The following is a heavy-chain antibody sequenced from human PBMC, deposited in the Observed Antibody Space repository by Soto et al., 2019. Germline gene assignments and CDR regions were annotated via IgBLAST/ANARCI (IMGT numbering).Heavy chain of an antibody. J-gene: IGHJ6*02. CDR2: INHSGST. V-gene: IGHV4-34*01. Sequence: SETLSLICAVYGGSFSGYDWSWIRQPPGKGLERIGEINHSGSTNYNPSLKSRVTISVDTSKNQFSLKLSSVTAADTAVYYCARALRGLANYYGMDVWGQGTTVTVSS. CDR3: ARALRGLANYYGMDV. CDR1: GGSFSGYD.